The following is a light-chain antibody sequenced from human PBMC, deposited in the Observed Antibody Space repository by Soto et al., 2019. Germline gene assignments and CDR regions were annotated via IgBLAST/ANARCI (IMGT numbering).Light chain of an antibody. J-gene: IGLJ3*02. CDR3: SSYTSRSTPLWV. CDR2: DVS. V-gene: IGLV2-14*01. CDR1: SSDVGGYNY. Sequence: QSALTQPASVSGSPGQSITISCTGTSSDVGGYNYVSWYQQHPGKAPKLMIYDVSNRPSGVSNRFSGSKSGNTASLTISGLQAEDEADYYCSSYTSRSTPLWVFGGGTKLTVL.